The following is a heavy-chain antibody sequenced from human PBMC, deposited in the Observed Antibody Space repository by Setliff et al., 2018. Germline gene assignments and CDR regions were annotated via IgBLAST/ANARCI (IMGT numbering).Heavy chain of an antibody. Sequence: SETLSLTCSVSDDSISSRRYYWGWFRQPAGKELEWVGQIYTSWSTNYSPSLKSRVTISLDTSKNQFSLSLTSVTAADTAVYYCARMSGFQYIDVWGKGTTVTVSS. J-gene: IGHJ6*03. V-gene: IGHV4-61*09. CDR3: ARMSGFQYIDV. CDR2: IYTSWST. CDR1: DDSISSRRYY. D-gene: IGHD3-3*01.